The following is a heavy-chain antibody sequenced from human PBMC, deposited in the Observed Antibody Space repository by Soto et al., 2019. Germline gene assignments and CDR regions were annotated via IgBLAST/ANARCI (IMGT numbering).Heavy chain of an antibody. V-gene: IGHV1-24*01. CDR3: ATKYCSGGSCYLDAFDI. Sequence: VASVKVSCKVSGYTLTELSMHWVRQAPGKGLEWMGGFDPEDGETIYAQKFQGRVTMTEDTSTDTAYMELSSLRSEDTAVYYCATKYCSGGSCYLDAFDIWGQGTMVTV. CDR2: FDPEDGET. J-gene: IGHJ3*02. D-gene: IGHD2-15*01. CDR1: GYTLTELS.